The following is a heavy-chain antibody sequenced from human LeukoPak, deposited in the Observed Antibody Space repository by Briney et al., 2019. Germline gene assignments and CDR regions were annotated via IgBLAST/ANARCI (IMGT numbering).Heavy chain of an antibody. Sequence: GRSLRLSCAASGFTFSSYAMHWVRQAPGKGLEWVAVISYDESNKYYADSVKGRFTISRDNSKNTLYLQMNSLRAEDTAVYYCARDRRGYGGNYFDYWGQGTLVTVSS. V-gene: IGHV3-30*04. CDR3: ARDRRGYGGNYFDY. CDR2: ISYDESNK. D-gene: IGHD4-23*01. CDR1: GFTFSSYA. J-gene: IGHJ4*02.